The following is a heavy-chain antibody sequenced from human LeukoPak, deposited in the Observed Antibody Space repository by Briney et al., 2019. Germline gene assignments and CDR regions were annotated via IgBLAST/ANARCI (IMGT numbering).Heavy chain of an antibody. J-gene: IGHJ4*02. Sequence: GGSLRLSCAASGFTFSSYGMHWVRQAPGKGLEWVAVIWYDGSNKYYADSVKGRFTISRDNSKNTLYLQMNSLRAEDTAVYYCARTGNGLWRLVYWGERALGTV. CDR2: IWYDGSNK. D-gene: IGHD1-1*01. CDR3: ARTGNGLWRLVY. CDR1: GFTFSSYG. V-gene: IGHV3-33*01.